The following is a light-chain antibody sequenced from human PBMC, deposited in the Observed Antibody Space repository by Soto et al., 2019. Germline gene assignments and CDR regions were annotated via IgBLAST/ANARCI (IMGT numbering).Light chain of an antibody. CDR2: GVS. V-gene: IGKV3-15*01. J-gene: IGKJ1*01. CDR1: QSVSGN. Sequence: EIVMTQSPVTLSVSPGARAPLPCRASQSVSGNLAWYQQKPGQAPRLLIYGVSARATGIPARFSGSGFGTEFTLTISSLQSEDFALYYCQQYNFWPETFGQGTKVDI. CDR3: QQYNFWPET.